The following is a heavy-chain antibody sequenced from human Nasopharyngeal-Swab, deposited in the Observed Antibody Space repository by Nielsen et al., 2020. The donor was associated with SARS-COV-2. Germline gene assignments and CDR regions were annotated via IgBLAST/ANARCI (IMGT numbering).Heavy chain of an antibody. Sequence: ASVKVSCKASGYTFTSYYMHWVRQAPGQGLEWMGIINPSGGSTSYAQKFQGRVTMTRDTSTSTVYMELSSLRSEATAVYYCARGFFGRLGELSFGYGDYGWFDPWGQGTLVTVSS. V-gene: IGHV1-46*01. CDR1: GYTFTSYY. CDR3: ARGFFGRLGELSFGYGDYGWFDP. CDR2: INPSGGST. J-gene: IGHJ5*02. D-gene: IGHD3-16*02.